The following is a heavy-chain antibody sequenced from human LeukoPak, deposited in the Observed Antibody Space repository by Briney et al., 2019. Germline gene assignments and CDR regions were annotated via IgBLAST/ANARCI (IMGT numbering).Heavy chain of an antibody. CDR1: GDSISSYY. CDR2: IYYSGST. D-gene: IGHD1-14*01. Sequence: SSETLSLTCTVSGDSISSYYWSSIRQPPGKGLEWIGYIYYSGSTNYNPSLKSRVTISIDTSKNQFSLKLSSVTAADTAVYYCARYRNEALFAFDIWGQGTMVTVSS. J-gene: IGHJ3*02. V-gene: IGHV4-59*01. CDR3: ARYRNEALFAFDI.